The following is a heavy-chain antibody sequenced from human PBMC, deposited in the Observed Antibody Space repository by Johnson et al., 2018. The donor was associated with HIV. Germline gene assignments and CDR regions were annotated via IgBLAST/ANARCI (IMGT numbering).Heavy chain of an antibody. CDR2: IKQDGSEK. V-gene: IGHV3-7*01. D-gene: IGHD3-9*01. CDR1: GFTFSTYG. CDR3: ARGRYFDWFQLDAFDI. Sequence: VQLVESGGGVVQPGRSLRLSCAASGFTFSTYGMHWVRQAPGKGLEWVANIKQDGSEKYYVDSVKGRFTISRDNAKNSLYLQMNSLRAEDTAVYYCARGRYFDWFQLDAFDIWDQGTMVTVSS. J-gene: IGHJ3*02.